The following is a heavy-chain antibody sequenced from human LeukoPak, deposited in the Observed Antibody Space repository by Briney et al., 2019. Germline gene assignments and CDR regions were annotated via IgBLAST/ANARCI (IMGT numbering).Heavy chain of an antibody. CDR3: ARESDYAGDTAMVTSYGMDV. Sequence: ASVKVSCKASGYTFTGYYMHWVRQAPGQGLEWMGWINPNSGGTNYAQKVQGRVTMTRDTSISTAYMELSRLRSDDTAVYYCARESDYAGDTAMVTSYGMDVWSQGTTVTVSS. V-gene: IGHV1-2*02. CDR2: INPNSGGT. J-gene: IGHJ6*02. D-gene: IGHD5-18*01. CDR1: GYTFTGYY.